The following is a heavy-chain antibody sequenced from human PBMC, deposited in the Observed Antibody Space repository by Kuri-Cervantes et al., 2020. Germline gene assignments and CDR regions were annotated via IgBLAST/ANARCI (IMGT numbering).Heavy chain of an antibody. J-gene: IGHJ4*02. D-gene: IGHD1-26*01. CDR3: ARASGSSDNFDY. CDR1: GYTFTGYY. V-gene: IGHV1-46*01. CDR2: INPSGGST. Sequence: ASVKVSCKASGYTFTGYYIQWVRQAPGQGLEWMGIINPSGGSTSYAQKFQGRVTMTRDTSTSTVYMELSSLRSEDTAVYYCARASGSSDNFDYWGQGALVTVSS.